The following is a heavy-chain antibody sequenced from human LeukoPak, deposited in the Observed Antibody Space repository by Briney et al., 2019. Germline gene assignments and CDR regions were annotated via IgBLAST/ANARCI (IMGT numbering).Heavy chain of an antibody. J-gene: IGHJ4*02. V-gene: IGHV4-34*01. D-gene: IGHD3-3*01. CDR2: INHSGST. CDR3: ASTSSPDLRAPPEDY. CDR1: GGSFSGYY. Sequence: SETLSLTCAVYGGSFSGYYWSWIRQPPGKGLEWIGEINHSGSTSYNPSLKSRVTISVDTSKNQFSLKLSSVTAADTAVYYCASTSSPDLRAPPEDYWGQGTLVTVSS.